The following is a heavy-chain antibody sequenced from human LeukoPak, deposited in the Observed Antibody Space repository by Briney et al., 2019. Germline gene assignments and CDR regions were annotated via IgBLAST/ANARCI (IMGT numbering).Heavy chain of an antibody. CDR3: ARDRSYSVDQ. D-gene: IGHD1-26*01. J-gene: IGHJ4*02. CDR1: GFTFSDYY. CDR2: ISSSGTTI. Sequence: GGSLRLSCAASGFTFSDYYMSWIRQAPGKGLEWVSYISSSGTTIDYADSVKGRFTISRDNAKNTLYLQMNSLRAEDTAVYYCARDRSYSVDQWGQGTLVTVSS. V-gene: IGHV3-11*04.